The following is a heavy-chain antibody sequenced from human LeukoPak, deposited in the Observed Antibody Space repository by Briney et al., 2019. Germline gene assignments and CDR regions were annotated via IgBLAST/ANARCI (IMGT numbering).Heavy chain of an antibody. CDR2: IWSDGTHE. J-gene: IGHJ4*02. Sequence: GKSLTLSCAASGFTFTHYGMHWVRQAPGKGLEWAAIIWSDGTHEKYADSVKGRFTISRDNSNSTLYLQMSSLRAEDTAVYYCAREGGSGAYSGNFDYWGQGSPVTVPS. V-gene: IGHV3-33*01. CDR1: GFTFTHYG. D-gene: IGHD3-16*01. CDR3: AREGGSGAYSGNFDY.